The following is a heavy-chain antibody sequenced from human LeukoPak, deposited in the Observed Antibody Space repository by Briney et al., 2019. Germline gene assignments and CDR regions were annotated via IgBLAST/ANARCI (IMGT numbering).Heavy chain of an antibody. D-gene: IGHD3-10*01. Sequence: TAGGSLRLSCAASGFTFSSYSMNWVRHAPGKGLEWVSSISSSSSYIYYADSVKGRFTISRDNAKNSLYLQMNSLRAEDTAVYYCARASPLLWFGEPPAFDAFDIWGQGTMVTVSS. CDR2: ISSSSSYI. CDR1: GFTFSSYS. V-gene: IGHV3-21*01. CDR3: ARASPLLWFGEPPAFDAFDI. J-gene: IGHJ3*02.